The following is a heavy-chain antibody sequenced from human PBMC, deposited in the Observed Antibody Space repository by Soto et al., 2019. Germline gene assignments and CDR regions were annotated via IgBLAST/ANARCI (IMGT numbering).Heavy chain of an antibody. V-gene: IGHV1-18*01. J-gene: IGHJ6*02. D-gene: IGHD3-22*01. CDR1: GDTFTSYG. Sequence: ASVKVSCTSSGDTFTSYGIIWLRQAPGQGLEWTGWISACSXNTNDAQKLQGRVTMTRDTSTSTAYMELRRLSSDDRAVYYCARDSLGHYYSRGYYYYGMDVWGQGTTVTVSS. CDR2: ISACSXNT. CDR3: ARDSLGHYYSRGYYYYGMDV.